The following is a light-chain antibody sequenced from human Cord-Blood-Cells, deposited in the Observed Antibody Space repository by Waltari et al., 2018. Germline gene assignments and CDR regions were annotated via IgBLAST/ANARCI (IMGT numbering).Light chain of an antibody. Sequence: QSALTQPASVSGSPGQPLTIPCTGTSSDVRGYNYLSCYQQHPGKAPKLMIYDVSNRPSGVSNRFSGSKSGNTASLTISGLQAEDEADYYCSSYTSSSTVVFGGGTKLTVL. CDR3: SSYTSSSTVV. J-gene: IGLJ2*01. CDR1: SSDVRGYNY. CDR2: DVS. V-gene: IGLV2-14*01.